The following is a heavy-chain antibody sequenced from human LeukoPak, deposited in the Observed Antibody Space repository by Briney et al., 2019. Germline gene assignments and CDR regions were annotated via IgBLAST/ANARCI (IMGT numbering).Heavy chain of an antibody. CDR3: ARHLGELPNDY. Sequence: GESLKISCKGSGYIFTSYWMGWVRQMPGKGLEWMGIIYPSDSDTRYSPSFQGQVTISVDKSISTAYLQWSSLKASDTAMYYCARHLGELPNDYWGQGTLVTVPS. D-gene: IGHD1-7*01. V-gene: IGHV5-51*01. J-gene: IGHJ4*02. CDR2: IYPSDSDT. CDR1: GYIFTSYW.